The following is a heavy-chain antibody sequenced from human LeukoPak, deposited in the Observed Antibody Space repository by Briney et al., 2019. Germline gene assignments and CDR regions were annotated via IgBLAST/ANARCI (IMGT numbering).Heavy chain of an antibody. V-gene: IGHV4-34*01. CDR2: INHSGST. CDR3: ASSTRWYPGAFDI. CDR1: GGSFSGYY. J-gene: IGHJ3*02. Sequence: KPSETLSLTCAVYGGSFSGYYWSWIRQPPGKGLERIGEINHSGSTNYNPSLKSRVTISVDTSKNQFSLKLSSVTAADTAVYYCASSTRWYPGAFDIWGQGTMVTVSS. D-gene: IGHD2-2*01.